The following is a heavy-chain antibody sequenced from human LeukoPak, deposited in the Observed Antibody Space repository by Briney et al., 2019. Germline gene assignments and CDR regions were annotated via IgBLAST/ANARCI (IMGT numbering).Heavy chain of an antibody. CDR3: ARDRGSSGRLGRFDN. D-gene: IGHD6-19*01. Sequence: PGGSLTLSCAASGFTLSTYWLTWVRQAPGKGLEWVANIKQDESEKYYLDSVKGRFTISRGNAKKLLYLQMNGLRVEDTAVYYCARDRGSSGRLGRFDNWGQGTLVTVSP. V-gene: IGHV3-7*01. J-gene: IGHJ4*02. CDR2: IKQDESEK. CDR1: GFTLSTYW.